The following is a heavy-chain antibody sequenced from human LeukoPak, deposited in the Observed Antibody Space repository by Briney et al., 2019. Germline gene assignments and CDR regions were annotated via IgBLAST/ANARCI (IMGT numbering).Heavy chain of an antibody. Sequence: GESLNISCKGTGYSFTSYWISGVRQMPGKGLEWMGRIDPSDTYTNYSPSFQGHVTISADKSISTAYLQWSSLKASDTAMYYCAIRIAAAGTGVLFDYWGQGTLVTVSS. CDR2: IDPSDTYT. D-gene: IGHD6-13*01. CDR1: GYSFTSYW. J-gene: IGHJ4*02. CDR3: AIRIAAAGTGVLFDY. V-gene: IGHV5-10-1*01.